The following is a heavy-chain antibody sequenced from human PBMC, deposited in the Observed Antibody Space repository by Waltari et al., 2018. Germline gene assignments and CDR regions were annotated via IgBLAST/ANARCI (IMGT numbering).Heavy chain of an antibody. CDR2: IYTSGST. Sequence: QLQLQESGPGLVKPSETLSLTCTVSGGSISSGSYYWSWIRQPAGKGLEWIGYIYTSGSTNYNPSLKRRVTISVDTSKNQFSLKLSSVTAADTAVYYCARGGFRATPRDIWGQGTMVTVSS. D-gene: IGHD3-10*01. V-gene: IGHV4-61*02. CDR1: GGSISSGSYY. J-gene: IGHJ3*02. CDR3: ARGGFRATPRDI.